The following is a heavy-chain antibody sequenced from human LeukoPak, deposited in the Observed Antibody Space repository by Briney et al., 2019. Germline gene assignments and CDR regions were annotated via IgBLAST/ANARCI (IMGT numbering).Heavy chain of an antibody. CDR1: GGSISSSSYY. CDR2: IYYSGST. CDR3: ARGTQNYYDFWSGYYTDSFNFDY. Sequence: PSETLSLTCTVSGGSISSSSYYWGWIRQPPGKGLEWIGSIYYSGSTYYNPSLKSRVTISVDTSKNQFSLKLSSVTAADTAVYYCARGTQNYYDFWSGYYTDSFNFDYWGQGTLVTVSS. V-gene: IGHV4-39*07. J-gene: IGHJ4*02. D-gene: IGHD3-3*01.